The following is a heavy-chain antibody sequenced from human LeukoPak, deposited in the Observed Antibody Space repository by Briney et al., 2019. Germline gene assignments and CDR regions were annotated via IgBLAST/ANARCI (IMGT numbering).Heavy chain of an antibody. D-gene: IGHD1-26*01. CDR3: ARDNSVGDNAWWFDP. CDR1: GYTFTSSG. CDR2: INPTGGST. J-gene: IGHJ5*02. Sequence: ASVKVSCKASGYTFTSSGISWVRQAPGQGLEWMGLINPTGGSTGYAQKFHGRITMTRDMSTSTDYMELSSLRSENTAIYYGARDNSVGDNAWWFDPWGQGTLVTVSS. V-gene: IGHV1-46*01.